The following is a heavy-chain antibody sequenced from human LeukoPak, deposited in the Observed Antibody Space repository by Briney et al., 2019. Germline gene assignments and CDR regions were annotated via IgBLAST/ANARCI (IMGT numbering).Heavy chain of an antibody. CDR1: GYSFTSYC. CDR3: ARLMDSSGSRYFDY. D-gene: IGHD6-19*01. V-gene: IGHV5-51*01. Sequence: GECLKISCKGSGYSFTSYCIGWVRQMPGKGLEWMGIIYPRDSDTRYSPSFQGQVTISADKSISTAYLQWSSLKASDTAMYYCARLMDSSGSRYFDYWGQGTLVTVSS. J-gene: IGHJ4*02. CDR2: IYPRDSDT.